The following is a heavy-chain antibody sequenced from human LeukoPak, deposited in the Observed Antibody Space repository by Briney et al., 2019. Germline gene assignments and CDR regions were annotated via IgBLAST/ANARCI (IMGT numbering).Heavy chain of an antibody. D-gene: IGHD6-13*01. CDR1: GFTFSSYS. J-gene: IGHJ4*02. CDR3: ARAGGGLIAYSSSWFDY. Sequence: GGSLRLPCAASGFTFSSYSMNWVRQAPGKGLAWVSSISTSSSYIYYADSLKGRFTISRDNAKNSLYLQMNSLRAEDTAVYYCARAGGGLIAYSSSWFDYWGQGTLVTVSS. CDR2: ISTSSSYI. V-gene: IGHV3-21*01.